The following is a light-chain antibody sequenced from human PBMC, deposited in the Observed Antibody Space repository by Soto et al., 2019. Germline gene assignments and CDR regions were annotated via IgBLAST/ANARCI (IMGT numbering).Light chain of an antibody. CDR2: DVS. V-gene: IGLV2-14*01. Sequence: QSALTQPASVSGSPGQSITISWTGTSSDVGGYNYVSWYQQHPGKAPKLMIYDVSNRPSGVSNRFSGSKSGNTASLTISGLRAEDEADYYCSSYTSSSTRVFGGGTKLTVL. CDR3: SSYTSSSTRV. J-gene: IGLJ2*01. CDR1: SSDVGGYNY.